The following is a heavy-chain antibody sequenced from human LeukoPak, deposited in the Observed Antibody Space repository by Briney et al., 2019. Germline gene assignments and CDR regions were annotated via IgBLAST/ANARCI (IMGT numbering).Heavy chain of an antibody. D-gene: IGHD6-19*01. Sequence: GGSLRLSCAASGFTFSSYSMNWVRQDPGKGLEWVSSISSSSSYIYYADSVKGRFTISRDNAKNSLYLQMNSLRAEDTAVYYCARDLVIAVAAPMDVWGKGTTVTVSS. CDR1: GFTFSSYS. J-gene: IGHJ6*04. V-gene: IGHV3-21*01. CDR3: ARDLVIAVAAPMDV. CDR2: ISSSSSYI.